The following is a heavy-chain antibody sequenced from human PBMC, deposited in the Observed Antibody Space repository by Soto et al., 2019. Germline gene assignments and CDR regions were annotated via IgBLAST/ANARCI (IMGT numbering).Heavy chain of an antibody. D-gene: IGHD6-6*01. J-gene: IGHJ3*02. V-gene: IGHV3-15*07. CDR1: GFTFSNAW. Sequence: PGGCLRLSCAASGFTFSNAWMNWVRQAPGKGLEWVGRIKSKTDGGTTDYAAPVKGRFTISRDDSKNTLYLQMNSLKTEDTAVYYWTTGFTRLAAFDIWGQGTMVNVAS. CDR3: TTGFTRLAAFDI. CDR2: IKSKTDGGTT.